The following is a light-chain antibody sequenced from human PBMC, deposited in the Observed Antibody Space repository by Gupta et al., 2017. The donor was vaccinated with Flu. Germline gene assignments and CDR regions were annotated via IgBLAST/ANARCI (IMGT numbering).Light chain of an antibody. Sequence: DIHMTQSPSSLSASVGDRVTITCRVSQSISSYLNWYQQKPGKAPKLLIYAASSLQSGVTSRFSGSGIGIDFTLTISSRQQEDFASYYSQQNDSNPPWTFGQGTKVEIK. CDR1: QSISSY. J-gene: IGKJ1*01. CDR2: AAS. V-gene: IGKV1-39*01. CDR3: QQNDSNPPWT.